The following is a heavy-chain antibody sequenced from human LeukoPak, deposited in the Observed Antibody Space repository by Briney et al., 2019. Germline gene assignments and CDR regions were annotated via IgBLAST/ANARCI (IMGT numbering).Heavy chain of an antibody. CDR1: GYTFSSYG. CDR2: ISAYNGNT. J-gene: IGHJ5*02. CDR3: ARDVPPGVLPAGHPIGFDP. D-gene: IGHD2-2*01. V-gene: IGHV1-18*01. Sequence: ASVKVSCKTSGYTFSSYGISWVRQAPGQGLEWMGWISAYNGNTNYAQKLQGRVTMTTDTSTSTAYMELRSLGSDDTAVYYCARDVPPGVLPAGHPIGFDPWGQGTLVTVSS.